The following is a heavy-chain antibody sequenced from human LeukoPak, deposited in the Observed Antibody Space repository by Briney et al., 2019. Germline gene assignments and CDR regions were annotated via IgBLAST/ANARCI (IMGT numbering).Heavy chain of an antibody. CDR2: ISGSGGST. CDR3: ANLHLF. J-gene: IGHJ4*02. D-gene: IGHD3-3*02. Sequence: WVRQAPGKGLEWVSSISGSGGSTYYADSVKGRFTISRDNSKNTLYLQMNSLRAEDTAVYYCANLHLFWGQGTLVTVSS. V-gene: IGHV3-23*01.